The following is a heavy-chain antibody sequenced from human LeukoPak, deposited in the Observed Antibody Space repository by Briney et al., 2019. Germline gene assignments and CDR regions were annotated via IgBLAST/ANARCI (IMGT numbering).Heavy chain of an antibody. J-gene: IGHJ4*02. CDR3: ARVLGGATHYLDY. CDR2: IYYSGST. CDR1: GGSISCYY. D-gene: IGHD1-26*01. V-gene: IGHV4-59*01. Sequence: SETLSLTCTVSGGSISCYYWSWIRQPPGKGLEWIGYIYYSGSTNYNPSLKSRVTISVDTSKNQFSLKLSSVTAADTAVYYCARVLGGATHYLDYWGQGTLVTVSS.